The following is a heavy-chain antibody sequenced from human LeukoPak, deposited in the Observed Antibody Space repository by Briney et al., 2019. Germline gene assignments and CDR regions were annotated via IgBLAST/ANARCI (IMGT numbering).Heavy chain of an antibody. V-gene: IGHV1-18*01. CDR2: ISAYNGNT. D-gene: IGHD5-12*01. CDR1: GYTFTSYG. J-gene: IGHJ6*02. CDR3: ARDFGSGYDVDYYYGMDV. Sequence: GASVKVSCKASGYTFTSYGISWVRQAPGQGLEWMGWISAYNGNTNYAQKLQGRVTMTTDTSTSTAYMELRSLRSDDTAVYYCARDFGSGYDVDYYYGMDVWGQGTTVTVSS.